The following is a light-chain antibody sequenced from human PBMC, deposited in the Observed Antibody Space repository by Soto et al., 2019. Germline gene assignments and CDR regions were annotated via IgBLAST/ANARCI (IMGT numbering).Light chain of an antibody. CDR2: GVS. J-gene: IGKJ1*01. CDR3: HQYNNWPSWT. CDR1: QSVGPN. Sequence: EIVLTQSPDNLSVSPGESATLSCRASQSVGPNFAWKQQKFGQAPRLLIYGVSTRATGVPARFSGSGSGTEFTLTISSLQPEDFAVYYCHQYNNWPSWTFGQGTKVEIK. V-gene: IGKV3-15*01.